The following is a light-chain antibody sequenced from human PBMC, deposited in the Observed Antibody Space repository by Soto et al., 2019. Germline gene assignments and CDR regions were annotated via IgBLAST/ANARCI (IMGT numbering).Light chain of an antibody. Sequence: DIQMTQSPSTLSGSVGDRVTITCRASQTISSWLAWYQQKPGKAPKLLIYKASTLKSGVPSRFSGSVSRTEFTLTISSLQPDDFATYYCKHYNSYSEAFGQGTKVDIK. V-gene: IGKV1-5*03. CDR1: QTISSW. CDR2: KAS. J-gene: IGKJ1*01. CDR3: KHYNSYSEA.